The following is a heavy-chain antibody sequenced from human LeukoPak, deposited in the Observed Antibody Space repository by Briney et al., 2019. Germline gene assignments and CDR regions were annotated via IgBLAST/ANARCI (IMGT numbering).Heavy chain of an antibody. J-gene: IGHJ4*02. CDR2: IYYSGST. CDR3: AGSGVRGVIPDY. Sequence: SETLSLTCTVSGGSISGYYWSWIRQPPGKGLEWVGYIYYSGSTNYNPSLKSRVTISVDTSKNQFSLKLSSVTAADTAVYYCAGSGVRGVIPDYWGQGTLVTVSS. V-gene: IGHV4-59*01. D-gene: IGHD3-10*01. CDR1: GGSISGYY.